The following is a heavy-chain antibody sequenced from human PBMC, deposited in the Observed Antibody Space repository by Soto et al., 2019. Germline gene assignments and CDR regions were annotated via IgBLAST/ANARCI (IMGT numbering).Heavy chain of an antibody. CDR3: ATSLAVQLGYYGMDV. CDR2: ISGGGRDI. D-gene: IGHD6-6*01. V-gene: IGHV3-21*01. J-gene: IGHJ6*02. Sequence: GGSLRLSCAASGFTFSSYSLNWVRQAPGKGLEWVSSISGGGRDIKYEDSVKGRFIISRDNAMDSLHLQMYSLRADDTAIYFCATSLAVQLGYYGMDVWGPGTTVTVSS. CDR1: GFTFSSYS.